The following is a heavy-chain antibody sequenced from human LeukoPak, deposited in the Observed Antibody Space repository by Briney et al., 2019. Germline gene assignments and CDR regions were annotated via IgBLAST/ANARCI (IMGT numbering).Heavy chain of an antibody. CDR3: AKAHCSPTSCSRIDY. V-gene: IGHV3-23*01. CDR2: ISGSGGST. D-gene: IGHD2-2*01. CDR1: GFTFSTCA. J-gene: IGHJ4*02. Sequence: GGSLRLSCAASGFTFSTCAMGWVRQAPAEGLGWVSAISGSGGSTFYADSVKARFTISRDNSKNTVYLPMSGLRAEDTALYYCAKAHCSPTSCSRIDYWGQGTLVTVSS.